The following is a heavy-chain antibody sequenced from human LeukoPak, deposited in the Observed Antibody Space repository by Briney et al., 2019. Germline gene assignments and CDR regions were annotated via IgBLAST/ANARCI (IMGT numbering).Heavy chain of an antibody. D-gene: IGHD6-6*01. J-gene: IGHJ4*02. CDR3: ARLTRLSTSPDRYYLDY. V-gene: IGHV4-4*09. CDR1: GDSISSYY. CDR2: IYTSGGT. Sequence: SETLCLTCTVSGDSISSYYWSWIRQPPGKGLEWIGYIYTSGGTNYIPSLKGRVTISIGTSKNQFSLKLSSVTAADSAVYYCARLTRLSTSPDRYYLDYWGQGTLVTVSS.